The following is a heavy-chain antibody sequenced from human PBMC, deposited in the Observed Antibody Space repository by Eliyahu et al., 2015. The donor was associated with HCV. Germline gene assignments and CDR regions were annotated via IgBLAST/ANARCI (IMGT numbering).Heavy chain of an antibody. V-gene: IGHV4-39*01. J-gene: IGHJ4*02. CDR3: ARALYNWNYFDY. D-gene: IGHD1-20*01. CDR1: GGSISRSSYF. CDR2: IYYRGST. Sequence: QLQLQESGPGLVKPSETLSLTCTVSGGSISRSSYFWGWIRQPPGKGLXWVGGIYYRGSTYYNPSLKSRVTISVDTSKIQFSLKLSSVTAADTAVYYCARALYNWNYFDYWGQGALVTVSS.